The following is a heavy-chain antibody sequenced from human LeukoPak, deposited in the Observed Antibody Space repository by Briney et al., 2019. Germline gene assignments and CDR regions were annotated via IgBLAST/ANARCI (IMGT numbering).Heavy chain of an antibody. D-gene: IGHD4-11*01. V-gene: IGHV1-18*01. CDR1: GYTFTSYG. J-gene: IGHJ4*02. Sequence: GASVKVSCKASGYTFTSYGISWVRQAPGQGLEWMGWISAYNGNTNYAQKLQGRVTMTTDTSTSTAYMELRSLRSDDTAVYYCARDLFVYSNNPPPPDYWGQGTLVTVSS. CDR3: ARDLFVYSNNPPPPDY. CDR2: ISAYNGNT.